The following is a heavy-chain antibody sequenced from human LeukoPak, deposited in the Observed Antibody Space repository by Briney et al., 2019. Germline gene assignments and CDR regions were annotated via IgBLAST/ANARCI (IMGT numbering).Heavy chain of an antibody. CDR1: GGSFSGYY. D-gene: IGHD4-17*01. CDR3: ASFYGDYSPFDY. V-gene: IGHV4-34*01. Sequence: KPSETPSLTCAVYGGSFSGYYWSWIRQPPGKGLEWIGEINHSGSTNYNPSLKSRVTISVDTSKNQFSLKLSSVTAADTAVYYCASFYGDYSPFDYWGQGTLVTVSS. CDR2: INHSGST. J-gene: IGHJ4*02.